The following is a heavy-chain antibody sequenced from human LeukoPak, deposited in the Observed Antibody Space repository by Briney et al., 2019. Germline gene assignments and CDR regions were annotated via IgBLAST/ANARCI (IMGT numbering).Heavy chain of an antibody. J-gene: IGHJ5*02. CDR3: ARDTVNGWFDP. Sequence: SETLSLTCTVSGGSLSSHYWSWIRQPPGKGLEWIGYIYYSGSTNYNPSLKSRVTISVDTSKNQFSLKLSSVTAADTAVYYCARDTVNGWFDPWGQGTLVTVSS. D-gene: IGHD4-17*01. CDR1: GGSLSSHY. CDR2: IYYSGST. V-gene: IGHV4-59*11.